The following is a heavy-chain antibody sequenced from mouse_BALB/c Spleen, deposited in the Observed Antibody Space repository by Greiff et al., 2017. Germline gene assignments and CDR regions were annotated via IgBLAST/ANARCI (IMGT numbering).Heavy chain of an antibody. CDR1: GFTFSSFG. J-gene: IGHJ4*01. V-gene: IGHV5-17*02. CDR3: ARSGYDYLYYAMDY. D-gene: IGHD2-4*01. Sequence: EVQLVESGGGLVQPGGSRKLSCAASGFTFSSFGMHWVRQAPEKGLEWVAYISSGSSTIYYADTVKGRFTISRDNPKNTLFLQMTSLRSEDTAMYYCARSGYDYLYYAMDYWGQGTSVTVSS. CDR2: ISSGSSTI.